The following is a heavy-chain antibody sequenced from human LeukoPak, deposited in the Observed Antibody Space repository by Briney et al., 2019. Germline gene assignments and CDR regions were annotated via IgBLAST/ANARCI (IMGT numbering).Heavy chain of an antibody. CDR3: AREGAPQLSSYFDH. J-gene: IGHJ4*02. V-gene: IGHV1-2*02. D-gene: IGHD1-1*01. CDR1: VYTFTAYY. CDR2: INPNTGGT. Sequence: ASVTVSCKASVYTFTAYYIHWVRQAPRQALEWMGWINPNTGGTNFAQRFQGRVTMTRDTSINTAYMELSSLRSDDTAMYYCAREGAPQLSSYFDHWGQGTLVTVSS.